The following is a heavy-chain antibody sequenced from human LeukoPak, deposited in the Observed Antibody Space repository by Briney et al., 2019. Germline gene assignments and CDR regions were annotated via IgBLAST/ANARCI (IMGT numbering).Heavy chain of an antibody. CDR3: ARGQGSGYFEFGPPPAEYFQH. CDR2: IIPIFVTA. Sequence: SVKVSCKASGGTFSSYAISWVRQAPGQGLEWMGGIIPIFVTANYAQKFQGRVTITADESTSTAYMELSSLRSEDTAVYYCARGQGSGYFEFGPPPAEYFQHWGQGTLVTVSS. CDR1: GGTFSSYA. J-gene: IGHJ1*01. V-gene: IGHV1-69*01. D-gene: IGHD3-3*01.